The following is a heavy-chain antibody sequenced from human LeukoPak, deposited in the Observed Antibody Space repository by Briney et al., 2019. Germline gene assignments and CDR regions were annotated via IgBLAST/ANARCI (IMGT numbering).Heavy chain of an antibody. CDR3: ARGYCSSTSCYFDC. V-gene: IGHV3-20*04. CDR2: INWNGGST. D-gene: IGHD2-2*01. J-gene: IGHJ4*02. Sequence: PGGSLRLSCAASRFTFGDYGMSWVRQAPGKGLVGVSGINWNGGSTGYADSVKGRFTISRDNANNSLYLQMNSLRAEDTALYYCARGYCSSTSCYFDCWGQGTLVTVSS. CDR1: RFTFGDYG.